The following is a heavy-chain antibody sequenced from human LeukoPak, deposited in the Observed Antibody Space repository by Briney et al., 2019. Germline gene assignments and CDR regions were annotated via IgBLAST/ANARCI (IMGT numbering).Heavy chain of an antibody. D-gene: IGHD3-22*01. CDR3: ARDKYYYDSSGYSYYYGMDV. CDR2: TRNKANSYTT. V-gene: IGHV3-72*01. J-gene: IGHJ6*02. CDR1: GFTFSDHY. Sequence: PGGSLRLSCAASGFTFSDHYMDWVRQAPGKGLEWVGRTRNKANSYTTEYAASVKGRFTISRDDSKNSLYLQMNSLKTEDTAVYYCARDKYYYDSSGYSYYYGMDVWGPGTTVIVSS.